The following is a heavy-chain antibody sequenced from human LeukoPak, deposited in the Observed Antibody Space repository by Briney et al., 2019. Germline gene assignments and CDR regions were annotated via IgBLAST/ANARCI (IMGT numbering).Heavy chain of an antibody. J-gene: IGHJ4*02. CDR3: ARASGIYGSGWYFDY. D-gene: IGHD6-19*01. V-gene: IGHV3-21*04. CDR1: GFTFSSYS. CDR2: ISSSSSYI. Sequence: GGSLRLSCAASGFTFSSYSMDWVRQAPGKGLEWVSSISSSSSYIYYADSVKGRFTISRDNAKNSLYLQMNTLRAEDTAVYYCARASGIYGSGWYFDYWGQGTLVTVSS.